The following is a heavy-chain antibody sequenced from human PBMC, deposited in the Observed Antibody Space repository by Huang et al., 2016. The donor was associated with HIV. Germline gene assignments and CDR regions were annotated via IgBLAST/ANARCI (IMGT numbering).Heavy chain of an antibody. D-gene: IGHD3-22*01. CDR3: ARARGYYDSSVSYYFDY. Sequence: QVQLVQSGAEVKKPGSSVKVSCKASGGTFSSYAISWVRQAPGQGLEWMGGIIPIFGTENYAQKFQGRVTITADESTSTADMELSSLRSEDTAVYYCARARGYYDSSVSYYFDYWGQGTLVTVSS. CDR1: GGTFSSYA. J-gene: IGHJ4*02. V-gene: IGHV1-69*13. CDR2: IIPIFGTE.